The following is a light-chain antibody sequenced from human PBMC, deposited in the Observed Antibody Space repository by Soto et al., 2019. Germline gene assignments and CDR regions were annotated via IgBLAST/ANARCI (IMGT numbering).Light chain of an antibody. Sequence: QSVLTQPPSASGSPGQSVAISCTGTSSDVGGYDYVSWYQQHPGKAPKLLIYEVNKRPSEVSDRFSGSRSGNTASLTVSGLQAEDEADYYCSSYAGSNNVVFGGGTKLTVL. CDR2: EVN. CDR1: SSDVGGYDY. J-gene: IGLJ3*02. CDR3: SSYAGSNNVV. V-gene: IGLV2-8*01.